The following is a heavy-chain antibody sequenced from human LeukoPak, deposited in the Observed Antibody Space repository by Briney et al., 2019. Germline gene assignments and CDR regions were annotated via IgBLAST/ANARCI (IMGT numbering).Heavy chain of an antibody. V-gene: IGHV4-34*01. D-gene: IGHD3-16*02. CDR2: INHSGST. J-gene: IGHJ4*02. CDR3: ARRGAIGVGY. Sequence: GSLRLSCAASGFTFSSYVMSWVRQAPGRGLEWIGEINHSGSTNYNPSLKSRVTISVDTSKNHFSLKLSSVTAADTAVYYCARRGAIGVGYWGQGTLVSVSS. CDR1: GFTFSSYV.